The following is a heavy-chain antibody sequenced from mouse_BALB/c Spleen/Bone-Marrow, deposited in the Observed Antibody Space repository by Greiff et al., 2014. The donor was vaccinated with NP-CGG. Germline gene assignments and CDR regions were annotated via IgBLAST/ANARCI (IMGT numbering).Heavy chain of an antibody. CDR2: IYPGDGDT. CDR1: GYTFTSYW. CDR3: ARGDPFDY. J-gene: IGHJ2*01. V-gene: IGHV1-87*01. Sequence: QVQLKQSGAELARPGASVKLSCKASGYTFTSYWMQWVKQRPGQGLEWIGAIYPGDGDTRYTQKFKGKATLTADKSSSTAYMQLSSLAPEDSAVYYCARGDPFDYWGQGTTLTVSS.